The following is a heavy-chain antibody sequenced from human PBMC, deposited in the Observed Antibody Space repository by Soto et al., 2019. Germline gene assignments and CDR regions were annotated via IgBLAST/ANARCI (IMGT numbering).Heavy chain of an antibody. Sequence: ASVKVSCKVSGYTLTELSMHWVRQAPGKGLEWMGGFDPEDGETIYAQKFQGRVTMTEDTSTDTAYMELSSLGSEDTAVYYCATVFDSSSWYDPRGRHRDYWGQGTLVTVSS. J-gene: IGHJ4*02. D-gene: IGHD6-13*01. V-gene: IGHV1-24*01. CDR1: GYTLTELS. CDR3: ATVFDSSSWYDPRGRHRDY. CDR2: FDPEDGET.